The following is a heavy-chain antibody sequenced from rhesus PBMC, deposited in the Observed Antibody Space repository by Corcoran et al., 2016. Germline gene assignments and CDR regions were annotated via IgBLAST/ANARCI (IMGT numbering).Heavy chain of an antibody. Sequence: QVQLQESGPGLVKPSQTLSLTCAISGDSVSSNSATWNWIRQSPSRGLEWLGRTYYRSKFYNEHAQSVHNRITIHPATSKSQFSLQLNSVTAADTAVYYCASWRGIRFDYWGQGVLVTVSS. CDR3: ASWRGIRFDY. V-gene: IGHV6-1*01. CDR1: GDSVSSNSAT. CDR2: TYYRSKFYN. D-gene: IGHD3-34*01. J-gene: IGHJ4*01.